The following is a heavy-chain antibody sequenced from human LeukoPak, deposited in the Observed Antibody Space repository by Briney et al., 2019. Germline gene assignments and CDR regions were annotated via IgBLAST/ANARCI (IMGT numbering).Heavy chain of an antibody. CDR2: IYTSGST. Sequence: SETLSLTCTVSGGSISSGNYYWNWIRQPAGKGLEWIGRIYTSGSTNYNPFLKSRVTISGDTSKNQFSLKLSSVTAADTGVYYCARAPPYGSGWSKGIFDYWGQGTLVTVSS. CDR3: ARAPPYGSGWSKGIFDY. D-gene: IGHD6-19*01. V-gene: IGHV4-61*02. J-gene: IGHJ4*02. CDR1: GGSISSGNYY.